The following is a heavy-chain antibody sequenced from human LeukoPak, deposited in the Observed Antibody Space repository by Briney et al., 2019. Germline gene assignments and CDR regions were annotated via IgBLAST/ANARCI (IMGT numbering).Heavy chain of an antibody. V-gene: IGHV1-18*01. CDR2: ISAYNGNT. J-gene: IGHJ3*02. CDR3: ARKNYDSYDVFDI. Sequence: ASVKVSCKASGYTFTSYGISWVRQAPGHGLEWMGWISAYNGNTNYAQKLQGRVTMTTDTSTSTVNMELRSLRSDDTAVYYCARKNYDSYDVFDIWAKGKMVTVFS. CDR1: GYTFTSYG. D-gene: IGHD3-22*01.